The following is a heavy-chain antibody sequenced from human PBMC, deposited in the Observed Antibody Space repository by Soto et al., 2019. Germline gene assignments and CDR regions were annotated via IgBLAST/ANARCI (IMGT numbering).Heavy chain of an antibody. Sequence: SETLCPTCGVYGGSFSGYYWSWIRQPPGKGLGWIGEINHSGSTNYNPSLKRRVTISVDTSKNQFSLKLSSVTAADTAVYYCARGIIRDDILTGYSYDYWGQGTLVTVSS. J-gene: IGHJ4*02. D-gene: IGHD3-9*01. CDR3: ARGIIRDDILTGYSYDY. V-gene: IGHV4-34*01. CDR2: INHSGST. CDR1: GGSFSGYY.